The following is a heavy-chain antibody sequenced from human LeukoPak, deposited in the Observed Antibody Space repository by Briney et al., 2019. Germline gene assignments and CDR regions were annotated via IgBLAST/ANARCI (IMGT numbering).Heavy chain of an antibody. Sequence: SETLSLTCAVYGGSFSGYYWSWIRQPPGKGLEWIGEINHSGSTNYNPSLKSRVTISVDTSKNQFSLKLSSVTAADTAVYYCARDRIQPWSRRWFDPWGQGTLVTVSS. V-gene: IGHV4-34*01. J-gene: IGHJ5*02. CDR1: GGSFSGYY. D-gene: IGHD5-18*01. CDR2: INHSGST. CDR3: ARDRIQPWSRRWFDP.